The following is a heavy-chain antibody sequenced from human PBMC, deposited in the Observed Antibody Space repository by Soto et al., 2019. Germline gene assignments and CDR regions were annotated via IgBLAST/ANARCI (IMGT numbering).Heavy chain of an antibody. D-gene: IGHD5-18*01. CDR1: GFTFSSYG. Sequence: QVQLVESGGGVVQPGRSLRLSCAASGFTFSSYGMHWVRQAPGKGLEWVAVISYDGSNKYYADSVKGRFTISRDNSKNTLYQQMNSLRAEDTAVYYCAKDGAWIQLWYYFDYWGQGTLVTVSS. V-gene: IGHV3-30*18. CDR3: AKDGAWIQLWYYFDY. J-gene: IGHJ4*02. CDR2: ISYDGSNK.